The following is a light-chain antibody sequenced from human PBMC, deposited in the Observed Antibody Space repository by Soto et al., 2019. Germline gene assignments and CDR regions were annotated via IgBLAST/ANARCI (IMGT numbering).Light chain of an antibody. CDR1: QSVSSSY. CDR3: QQYDSYPPKYT. J-gene: IGKJ2*01. V-gene: IGKV3-20*01. Sequence: EIVLTQSPGTLSLSPGERATLSCRASQSVSSSYLAWYQQKPGQAPRLLIYGASSRATGIPDRFSGSGSGTDFTLTISRLEPEDFLVYYCQQYDSYPPKYTRAQG. CDR2: GAS.